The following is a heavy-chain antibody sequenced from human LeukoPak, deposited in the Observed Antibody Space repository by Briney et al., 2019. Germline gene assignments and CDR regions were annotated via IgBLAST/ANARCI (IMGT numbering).Heavy chain of an antibody. Sequence: PSETLSLTCTVSGGSISSSSYYWGWIRQPPGKGLEWIGSIYYSGSTYYNPSLKSRVTISVDTSKNQFSLKLSSVTAADTAVYYCARVAGELLPDYWGQGILVTVSS. CDR2: IYYSGST. V-gene: IGHV4-39*01. CDR3: ARVAGELLPDY. J-gene: IGHJ4*02. D-gene: IGHD3-10*01. CDR1: GGSISSSSYY.